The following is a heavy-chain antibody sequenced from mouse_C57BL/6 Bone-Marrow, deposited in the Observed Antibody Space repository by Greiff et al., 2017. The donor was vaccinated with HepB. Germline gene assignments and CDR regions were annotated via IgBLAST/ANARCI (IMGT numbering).Heavy chain of an antibody. V-gene: IGHV1-82*01. CDR1: GYAFSSSW. D-gene: IGHD3-1*01. CDR3: ARRANKDY. Sequence: VQLQQSGPELVKPGASVKISCKASGYAFSSSWMNWVKQRPGKGLEWIGRIYPGDGDTNYNGKFKGKATLTADKSSSTAYMQLSSLTSEDSAVYFCARRANKDYWGQGTTLTVSS. CDR2: IYPGDGDT. J-gene: IGHJ2*01.